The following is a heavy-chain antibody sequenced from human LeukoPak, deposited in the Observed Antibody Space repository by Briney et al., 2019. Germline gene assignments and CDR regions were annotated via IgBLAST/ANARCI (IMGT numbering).Heavy chain of an antibody. J-gene: IGHJ4*02. CDR2: IYSGGST. V-gene: IGHV3-53*01. CDR3: AVTEYYYGSGSYYNGPY. Sequence: GGSLRLSCAASGFTVSSNYMSWVRQAPGKGLEWVSVIYSGGSTYYADSVKGRFTISRDNSKNTLYLQMNSLRAEDTAVYYCAVTEYYYGSGSYYNGPYWGQGTLVTVSS. D-gene: IGHD3-10*01. CDR1: GFTVSSNY.